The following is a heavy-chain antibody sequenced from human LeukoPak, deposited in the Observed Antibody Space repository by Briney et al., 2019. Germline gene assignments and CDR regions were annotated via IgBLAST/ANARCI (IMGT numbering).Heavy chain of an antibody. D-gene: IGHD2-2*01. J-gene: IGHJ6*03. Sequence: PGGSLRLSCAASGFTFSSYAMHWVRQAPGKGLEYVSAISSNGGSTYYANSVKGRFTISRDNSKNTLYLQMGSLRSDDTAVYYCARDSDIVVVPEGPRYYYMDVWGKGTTVTVSS. CDR3: ARDSDIVVVPEGPRYYYMDV. CDR2: ISSNGGST. V-gene: IGHV3-64*01. CDR1: GFTFSSYA.